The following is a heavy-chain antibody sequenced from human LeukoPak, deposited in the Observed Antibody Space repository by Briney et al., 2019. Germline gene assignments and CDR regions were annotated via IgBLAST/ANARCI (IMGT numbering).Heavy chain of an antibody. CDR1: GGSFSGYY. CDR2: INHSGST. D-gene: IGHD2-2*01. Sequence: SETLSLTCAVYGGSFSGYYWNWVRQPPGKGLEWIGEINHSGSTNYNSSLESRVTISLDTSKNQFSLKLSSVTAADTAVYFYTRGLLVPAATRYWYFDLWGRGTLVTVSS. J-gene: IGHJ2*01. V-gene: IGHV4-34*01. CDR3: TRGLLVPAATRYWYFDL.